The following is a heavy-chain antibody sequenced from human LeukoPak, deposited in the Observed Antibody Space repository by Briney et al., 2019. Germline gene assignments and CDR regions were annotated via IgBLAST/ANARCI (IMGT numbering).Heavy chain of an antibody. D-gene: IGHD6-19*01. CDR1: GFTFSSYA. V-gene: IGHV3-23*01. CDR3: AKRPRAVAEAYFDY. Sequence: GGSLRLACAASGFTFSSYAMSWVRQAPGKGLEWVSAISGSGISTYYADSVKGRFTISRDSSKNTLYLQMNSLRAEDTAVYYCAKRPRAVAEAYFDYWGQGTLVTVSS. CDR2: ISGSGIST. J-gene: IGHJ4*02.